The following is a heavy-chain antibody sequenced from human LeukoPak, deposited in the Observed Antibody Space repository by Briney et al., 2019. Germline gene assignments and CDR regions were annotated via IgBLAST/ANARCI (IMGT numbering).Heavy chain of an antibody. Sequence: PAGSLRLSCAASGFTFSNYYMSWVRQAPGKGLEWVAHINKDGIEKYYVDSVKGRFTIARDNAKNSLYLQMNSLRVEDTAVYYCARDKVTYWGRRTLVTVSS. CDR2: INKDGIEK. CDR3: ARDKVTY. J-gene: IGHJ4*02. V-gene: IGHV3-7*01. CDR1: GFTFSNYY.